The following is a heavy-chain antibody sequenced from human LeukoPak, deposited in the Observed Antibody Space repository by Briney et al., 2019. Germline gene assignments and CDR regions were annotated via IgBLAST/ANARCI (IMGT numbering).Heavy chain of an antibody. CDR2: INDDGSST. CDR3: AREGRDYGGNPFDY. D-gene: IGHD4-23*01. J-gene: IGHJ4*02. V-gene: IGHV3-74*01. CDR1: GFTFSSYW. Sequence: GGSLRLSCAASGFTFSSYWMHWVRQAPGKGLVWVSRINDDGSSTTYADSVKGRFTISRDNAKNTLYLQMNSLRAEDTAAYYCAREGRDYGGNPFDYWGQGTLVTVSS.